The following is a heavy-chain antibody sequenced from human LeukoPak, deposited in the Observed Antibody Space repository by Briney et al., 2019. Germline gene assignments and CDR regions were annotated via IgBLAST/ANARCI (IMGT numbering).Heavy chain of an antibody. J-gene: IGHJ4*02. CDR1: GYSISSGYY. CDR2: IYHSGST. V-gene: IGHV4-38-2*02. D-gene: IGHD2-8*01. Sequence: SETLSLTCTVSGYSISSGYYWGWIRQPPGKGLEWIGSIYHSGSTYYNPSLKSRVTISVDTSKNQFSLKLSSVTAADTAVYYCARDFCTNGVCYYFDYWGQGTLVTVSS. CDR3: ARDFCTNGVCYYFDY.